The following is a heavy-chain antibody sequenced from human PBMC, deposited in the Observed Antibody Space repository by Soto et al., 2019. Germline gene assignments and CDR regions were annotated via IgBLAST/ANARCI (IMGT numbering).Heavy chain of an antibody. J-gene: IGHJ4*02. V-gene: IGHV3-74*01. CDR3: VREPWGFSGTWYDY. CDR1: KFSFNNYW. Sequence: QRLSCAASKFSFNNYWMHWVRQVPGKGPAWVSRINHDGSKTEYADSVKGRFTISRDNTKNTLYLQMNSLRVEDTAMYYCVREPWGFSGTWYDYWGQGSLVTVSS. CDR2: INHDGSKT. D-gene: IGHD6-13*01.